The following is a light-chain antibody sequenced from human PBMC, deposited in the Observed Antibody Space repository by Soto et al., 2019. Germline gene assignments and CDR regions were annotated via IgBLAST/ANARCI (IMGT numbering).Light chain of an antibody. J-gene: IGKJ1*01. V-gene: IGKV3-15*01. CDR2: GPS. CDR3: HQYDDWPPA. Sequence: EIVVTQSPDTLSVSPGERATLSCRASQSVSTNVAWYQQKPGQAPRLLIYGPSTRASGVPARFSGSGSGRQFTLTISSLQSEDSAVYFCHQYDDWPPAFGQGTKVDNK. CDR1: QSVSTN.